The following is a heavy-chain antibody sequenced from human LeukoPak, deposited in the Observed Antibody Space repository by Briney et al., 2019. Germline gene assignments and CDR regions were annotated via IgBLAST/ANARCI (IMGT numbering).Heavy chain of an antibody. CDR3: ARVPLQHDAFDI. CDR1: GYTFTAYY. Sequence: ASVKVSCKASGYTFTAYYIHWVRQAPGQGLEWMAWINPDNGGTNYPQKFQGRVTMTRDTSISTVYMELSSLTSDDTAVYYCARVPLQHDAFDIWGQGTMVTVSS. V-gene: IGHV1-2*02. J-gene: IGHJ3*02. D-gene: IGHD4-11*01. CDR2: INPDNGGT.